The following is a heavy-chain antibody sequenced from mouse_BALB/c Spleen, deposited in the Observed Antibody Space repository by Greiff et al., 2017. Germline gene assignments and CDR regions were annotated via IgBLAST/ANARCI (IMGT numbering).Heavy chain of an antibody. J-gene: IGHJ3*01. CDR2: ISDGGSYT. CDR1: GFTFSDYY. V-gene: IGHV5-4*02. Sequence: EVHLVESGGGLVKPGGSLKLSCAASGFTFSDYYMYWVRQTPEKRLEWVATISDGGSYTYYPDSVKGRFTISRDNAKNNLYLQMSSLKSEDTAMYYCARGGAYGNYAWFAYWGQGTLVTVSA. CDR3: ARGGAYGNYAWFAY. D-gene: IGHD2-1*01.